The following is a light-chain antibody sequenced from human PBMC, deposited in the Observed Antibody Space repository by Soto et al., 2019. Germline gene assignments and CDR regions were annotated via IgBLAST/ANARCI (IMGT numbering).Light chain of an antibody. CDR3: SSYTSSSSYV. Sequence: QSALTQPASVSGSPGQSITISCTGTSTDVGSYNLVSWYQQHPGKAPKLMIYEGSKRPSGVSNRFSGSKSGNTASLTISGLQAEDEADYSCSSYTSSSSYVFGTGTKLTVL. V-gene: IGLV2-14*02. J-gene: IGLJ1*01. CDR1: STDVGSYNL. CDR2: EGS.